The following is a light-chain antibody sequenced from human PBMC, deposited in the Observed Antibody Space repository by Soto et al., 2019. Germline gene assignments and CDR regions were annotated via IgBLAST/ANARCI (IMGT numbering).Light chain of an antibody. CDR3: CSYAGSYTLV. J-gene: IGLJ2*01. V-gene: IGLV2-11*01. CDR2: DVN. CDR1: SSDVGGYHY. Sequence: QSVLTQPRSVSGSPGQSVTLSCTGTSSDVGGYHYVSWYQHHRGEAPKIIIYDVNKRPSGVPDRFSGSKSGNTASLTISGLQTEDEADYYCCSYAGSYTLVFGGGTKLTVL.